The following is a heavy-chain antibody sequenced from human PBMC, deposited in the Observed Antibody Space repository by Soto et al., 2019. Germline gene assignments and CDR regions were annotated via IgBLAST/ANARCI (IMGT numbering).Heavy chain of an antibody. D-gene: IGHD6-19*01. J-gene: IGHJ3*02. Sequence: PGGSLRLSCAASGFTFSSYSMNWVRQAPGKGLEWVSYISSSSSTVYYADSVKGRFTISRDNAKNSLYLQMNSLRAEDTAVYYCARPIAVAEPDAFDIWGQGTMVTVSS. V-gene: IGHV3-48*01. CDR2: ISSSSSTV. CDR1: GFTFSSYS. CDR3: ARPIAVAEPDAFDI.